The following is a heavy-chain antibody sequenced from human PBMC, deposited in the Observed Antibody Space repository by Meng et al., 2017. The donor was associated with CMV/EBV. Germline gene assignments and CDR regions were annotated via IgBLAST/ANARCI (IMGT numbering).Heavy chain of an antibody. J-gene: IGHJ3*02. V-gene: IGHV1-2*02. Sequence: ASVKVSCKVSGYTLTELSMHWVRQAPGKGLEWMGWINPNSGGTNYAQKFQGRVTMTGDTSISTAYMELSRLRSDDTAVYYCARDKGEITIFGVVIIFRQGGAFDIWGQGTMVTVSS. CDR3: ARDKGEITIFGVVIIFRQGGAFDI. D-gene: IGHD3-3*01. CDR2: INPNSGGT. CDR1: GYTLTELS.